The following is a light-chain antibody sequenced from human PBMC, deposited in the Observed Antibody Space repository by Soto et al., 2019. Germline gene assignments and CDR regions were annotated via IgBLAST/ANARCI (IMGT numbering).Light chain of an antibody. CDR2: EVS. CDR1: SSDVGGYNY. V-gene: IGLV2-14*01. Sequence: ALTQPASVSGSPGQSITISYTGTSSDVGGYNYVSWYQQHPGKAPKLMIYEVSNRPSGVSNRFSGSKSGNTASLTISGLQAEDEADYYCSSYTSSSIDYVFGTGTKLTVL. J-gene: IGLJ1*01. CDR3: SSYTSSSIDYV.